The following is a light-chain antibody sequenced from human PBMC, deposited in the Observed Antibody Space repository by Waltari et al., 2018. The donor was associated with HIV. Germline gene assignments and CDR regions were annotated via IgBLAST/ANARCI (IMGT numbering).Light chain of an antibody. CDR2: SAY. Sequence: DIQMTQSPSSLSASLGDSVVITCRASQAISTNLNWYQQKPGKAPVLLVYSAYTLQPGAPSRFRGAGSGRDFSLSISGLQTEDFATYFCQQSYGSPFNFGPGT. CDR3: QQSYGSPFN. V-gene: IGKV1-39*01. CDR1: QAISTN. J-gene: IGKJ3*01.